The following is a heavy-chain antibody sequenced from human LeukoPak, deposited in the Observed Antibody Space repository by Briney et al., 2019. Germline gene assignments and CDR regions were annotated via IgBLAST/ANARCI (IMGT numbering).Heavy chain of an antibody. CDR1: GGSISSGGYY. V-gene: IGHV4-61*08. J-gene: IGHJ6*02. CDR3: ARDRKLELRSYYYYGMDV. CDR2: IYYSGST. D-gene: IGHD1-7*01. Sequence: SQTLSLTCTVSGGSISSGGYYWSWIRQPPGKGLEWIGYIYYSGSTNYNPSLKSRVTISVDTSKNQFSLKLSSVTAADTAVYYCARDRKLELRSYYYYGMDVWGQGTTVTVSS.